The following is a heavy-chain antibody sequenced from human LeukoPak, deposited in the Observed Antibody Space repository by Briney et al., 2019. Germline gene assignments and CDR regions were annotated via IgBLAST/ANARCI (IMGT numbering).Heavy chain of an antibody. CDR3: ANELWRGPTDAFDI. CDR2: IQDNERHI. D-gene: IGHD2-21*01. CDR1: GLSLSSHG. Sequence: GGSLRLSCAAFGLSLSSHGMHWVRQAPGKGLEWVAFIQDNERHIYYTDSVKGRFTISRDNSKNTIYLQMDSLRTEDTAVYYCANELWRGPTDAFDIWGRGTMVTVSS. V-gene: IGHV3-30*02. J-gene: IGHJ3*02.